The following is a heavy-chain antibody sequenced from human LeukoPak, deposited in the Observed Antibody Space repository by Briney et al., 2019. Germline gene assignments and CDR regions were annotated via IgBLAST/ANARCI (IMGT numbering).Heavy chain of an antibody. D-gene: IGHD3-10*01. Sequence: ASVKVSCKASGGTFGSYAISWVRQAPGQGLEWMGGIIPIFGTANYAQKFQGRVTITTDESTSTAYMELSSLRSEDTAVYYCARDKRVTYYYGSGGRRYMDVWGKGTTVTVSS. CDR3: ARDKRVTYYYGSGGRRYMDV. J-gene: IGHJ6*03. V-gene: IGHV1-69*05. CDR2: IIPIFGTA. CDR1: GGTFGSYA.